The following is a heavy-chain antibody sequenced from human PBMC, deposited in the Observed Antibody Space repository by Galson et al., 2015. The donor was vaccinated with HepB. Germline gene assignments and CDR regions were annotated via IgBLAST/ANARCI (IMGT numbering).Heavy chain of an antibody. CDR2: ISVYNGNT. J-gene: IGHJ5*01. D-gene: IGHD6-6*01. CDR1: GYTFTTYG. CDR3: ARDSIAVRPGWFDP. V-gene: IGHV1-18*01. Sequence: SVKVSCKASGYTFTTYGISWVRQAPGQGLEWMGWISVYNGNTKYAQKFQGRVTMTTDTSTSTAYMELRSLRSDDTAVYYCARDSIAVRPGWFDPWGQGSLVTVSS.